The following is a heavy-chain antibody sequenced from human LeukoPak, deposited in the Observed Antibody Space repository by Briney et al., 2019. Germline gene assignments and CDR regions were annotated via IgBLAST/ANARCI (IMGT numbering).Heavy chain of an antibody. J-gene: IGHJ5*02. Sequence: ASVKVSCKPSGYSFTRYFLHWVRQAPGQGLEWMGKINPSGGSTSYARKFQGRVTMTRDTSTSTVYMELRSLRSEDTAVYYCARDDSNGYYPWGQGTLVTVSS. CDR2: INPSGGST. CDR3: ARDDSNGYYP. CDR1: GYSFTRYF. V-gene: IGHV1-46*01. D-gene: IGHD3-22*01.